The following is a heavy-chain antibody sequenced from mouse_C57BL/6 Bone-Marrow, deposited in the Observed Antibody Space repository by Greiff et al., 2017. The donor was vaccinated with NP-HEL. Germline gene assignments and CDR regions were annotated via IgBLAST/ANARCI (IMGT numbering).Heavy chain of an antibody. Sequence: EVKLVESGGGLVKPGGSLKLSCAASGFTFSSYAMSWVRQTPEKRLAWVATISDGGSYTYYPDNVKGRFTISRDNAKNNLYLQMSHLKSEDTAMYYCARLLRSYYYAMDYWGQGTSVTVSS. CDR3: ARLLRSYYYAMDY. CDR2: ISDGGSYT. CDR1: GFTFSSYA. D-gene: IGHD1-1*01. J-gene: IGHJ4*01. V-gene: IGHV5-4*03.